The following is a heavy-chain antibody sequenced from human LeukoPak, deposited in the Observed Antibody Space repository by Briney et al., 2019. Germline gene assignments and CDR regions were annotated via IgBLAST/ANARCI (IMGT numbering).Heavy chain of an antibody. V-gene: IGHV3-21*01. CDR1: GFTFSSYS. CDR3: ARGIVGATGPDY. CDR2: ISSSSSYI. D-gene: IGHD1-26*01. Sequence: GGSLRLSCAASGFTFSSYSMNWVRQAPGKGLEWVSSISSSSSYIYYADSVKGRFTISRDNDKNSLYLQMNSLRAEDTAVYYCARGIVGATGPDYWGQGTLVTVSS. J-gene: IGHJ4*02.